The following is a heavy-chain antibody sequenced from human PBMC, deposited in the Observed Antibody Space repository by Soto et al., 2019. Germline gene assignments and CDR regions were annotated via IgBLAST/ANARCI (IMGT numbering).Heavy chain of an antibody. V-gene: IGHV3-15*01. Sequence: EVQLVESGGGLVNPGGSLRLSCAASGLTFGDAWMTWVRQAPGKGPEWVGLIRSKPGGGTADYAAPVKGRFILSRDDSKNTVYLQMNSLKTEDTALYYCTKDRPFTGGGVIATWGQGTMVTVSS. CDR1: GLTFGDAW. J-gene: IGHJ3*01. CDR2: IRSKPGGGTA. CDR3: TKDRPFTGGGVIAT. D-gene: IGHD3-16*02.